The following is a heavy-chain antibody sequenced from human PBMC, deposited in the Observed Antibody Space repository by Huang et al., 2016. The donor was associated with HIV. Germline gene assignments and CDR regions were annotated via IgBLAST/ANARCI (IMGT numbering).Heavy chain of an antibody. D-gene: IGHD1-26*01. CDR2: IYPGYSDA. Sequence: EVQLVQSGPEVKKPGESLKISCRVSGYSFTNYWIGWVRQRPGKVLDWVAIIYPGYSDAAYNPSFRGQVTISADKSINTAHLQCDSLKTSDSAIYYCARRGFNTGSSPDSWGQGTLVTVSS. J-gene: IGHJ4*02. CDR1: GYSFTNYW. V-gene: IGHV5-51*01. CDR3: ARRGFNTGSSPDS.